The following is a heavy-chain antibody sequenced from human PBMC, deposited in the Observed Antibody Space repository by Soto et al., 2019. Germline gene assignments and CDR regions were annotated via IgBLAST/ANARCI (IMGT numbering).Heavy chain of an antibody. CDR2: IRGSGDST. Sequence: EVQLLESGGGLVQPGGSLRLSCAASGFTFSSYAMSWVRQAPGTGLEWVSAIRGSGDSTYYADSVKGRFPISRDNSKSTLYLQMNSLRAEDTAEYFWAKGGRYFDWLFRHMDVWGQGTTVIVSS. CDR3: AKGGRYFDWLFRHMDV. D-gene: IGHD3-9*01. CDR1: GFTFSSYA. J-gene: IGHJ6*02. V-gene: IGHV3-23*01.